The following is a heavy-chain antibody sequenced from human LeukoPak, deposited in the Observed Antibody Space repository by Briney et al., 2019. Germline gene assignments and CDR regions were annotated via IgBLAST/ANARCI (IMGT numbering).Heavy chain of an antibody. D-gene: IGHD2-21*02. J-gene: IGHJ4*02. CDR2: ISSSSSTI. Sequence: GGSLRLSCAASGFTFSSYSMNWVRQAPGKGLEWVSYISSSSSTIYYADSVKGRFTISRDNAKNSLCLQMNSLRAEDTAVYYCAREDVVVTAPYDYWGQGTLVTVSS. V-gene: IGHV3-48*01. CDR3: AREDVVVTAPYDY. CDR1: GFTFSSYS.